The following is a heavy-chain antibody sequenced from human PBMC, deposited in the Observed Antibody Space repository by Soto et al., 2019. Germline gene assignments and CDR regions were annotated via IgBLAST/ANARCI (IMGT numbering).Heavy chain of an antibody. CDR2: IYWNDDK. J-gene: IGHJ6*02. Sequence: QIPLKVSGPTLVEPTQTLTLTCTFSGFSLSTSGVGVGWILQPPGKALEWLALIYWNDDKRYSPSLKSRLTITKDTSKNRVVLTMTNMDSLDTATYYCAHSRGNMVRGFSYYDRDVWGQGTTFTFSS. CDR3: AHSRGNMVRGFSYYDRDV. CDR1: GFSLSTSGVG. V-gene: IGHV2-5*01. D-gene: IGHD3-10*01.